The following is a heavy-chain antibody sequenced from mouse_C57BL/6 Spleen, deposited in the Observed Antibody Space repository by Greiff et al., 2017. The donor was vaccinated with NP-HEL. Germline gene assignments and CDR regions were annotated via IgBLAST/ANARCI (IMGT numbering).Heavy chain of an antibody. CDR3: TRPTPYYAMDY. V-gene: IGHV5-9-1*02. D-gene: IGHD2-10*01. J-gene: IGHJ4*01. CDR1: GFTFSSYA. Sequence: DVQLQESGEGLVKPGGSLKLSCAASGFTFSSYAMSWVRQTPEKRLEWVAYISSGGDYIYYADTVKGRFTISRDNARNTLYLQMSSLKSEDTAMYYCTRPTPYYAMDYWGQGTSVTVSS. CDR2: ISSGGDYI.